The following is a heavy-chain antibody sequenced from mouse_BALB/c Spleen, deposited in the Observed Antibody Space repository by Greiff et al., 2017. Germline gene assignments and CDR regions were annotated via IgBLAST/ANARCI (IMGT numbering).Heavy chain of an antibody. J-gene: IGHJ4*01. V-gene: IGHV5-6-5*01. CDR3: ARVLRPYAMDY. D-gene: IGHD1-2*01. CDR1: GFTFSSYA. CDR2: ISSGGST. Sequence: DVHLVESGGGLVKPGGSLKLSCAASGFTFSSYAMSWVRQTPEKRLEWVASISSGGSTYYPDSVKGRFTISRDNARNILYLQMSSLRSEDTAMYYCARVLRPYAMDYWGQGTSVTVAS.